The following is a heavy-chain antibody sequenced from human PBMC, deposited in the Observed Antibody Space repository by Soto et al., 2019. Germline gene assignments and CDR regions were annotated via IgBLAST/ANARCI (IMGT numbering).Heavy chain of an antibody. V-gene: IGHV3-23*01. CDR2: IISGGSTT. Sequence: GSLRLSCAASVFNFKNNAINWVLQAPGKGLEWLSSIISGGSTTYYADSVRGRFTISRDNSKNTLYLQMNSLRAEDTALYYCAKARYGDGRGFDFWGQGTLVTVSS. J-gene: IGHJ4*02. CDR1: VFNFKNNA. D-gene: IGHD4-17*01. CDR3: AKARYGDGRGFDF.